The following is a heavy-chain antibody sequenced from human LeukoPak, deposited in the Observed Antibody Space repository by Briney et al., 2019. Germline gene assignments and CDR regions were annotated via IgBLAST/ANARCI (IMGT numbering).Heavy chain of an antibody. Sequence: GGALRLSCAASGFTFSSYSMNWVRQAPGKGLEWVSSISSSSSYIYYADSVKGRFTISRDNAKNSLYLQMNSLRAEDTAVYYCARDDLGYFDYWGQGTLVTVSS. CDR3: ARDDLGYFDY. CDR1: GFTFSSYS. J-gene: IGHJ4*02. V-gene: IGHV3-21*01. CDR2: ISSSSSYI. D-gene: IGHD3-16*01.